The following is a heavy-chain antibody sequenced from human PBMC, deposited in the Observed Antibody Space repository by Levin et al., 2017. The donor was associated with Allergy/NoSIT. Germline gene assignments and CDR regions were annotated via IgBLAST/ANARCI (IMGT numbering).Heavy chain of an antibody. J-gene: IGHJ6*02. CDR2: IYYIGST. V-gene: IGHV4-59*08. D-gene: IGHD5-18*01. CDR1: GGSISSYY. CDR3: ARHSGDTAMAYGMDV. Sequence: SETLSLTCTVSGGSISSYYWTWMRQPPGRGLEWIGYIYYIGSTNYNPSLKSRVTISVDTSKNQFSLKVTSVTAADTAVYYCARHSGDTAMAYGMDVWGQGTTVSVSS.